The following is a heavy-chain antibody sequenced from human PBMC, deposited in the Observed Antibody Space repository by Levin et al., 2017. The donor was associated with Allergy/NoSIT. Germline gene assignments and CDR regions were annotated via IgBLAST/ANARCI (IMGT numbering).Heavy chain of an antibody. Sequence: SQTLSLTCAVYGGSLSGYYWSWIRQPPGKGLEWIGEINHSGSTNYSPSLKSRVTISLDTSKNQFSLRLSSVTAADTAVYYCAREVTVTTVVTSPFDYWGRGTLVTVSS. D-gene: IGHD4-23*01. CDR1: GGSLSGYY. V-gene: IGHV4-34*01. CDR3: AREVTVTTVVTSPFDY. J-gene: IGHJ4*02. CDR2: INHSGST.